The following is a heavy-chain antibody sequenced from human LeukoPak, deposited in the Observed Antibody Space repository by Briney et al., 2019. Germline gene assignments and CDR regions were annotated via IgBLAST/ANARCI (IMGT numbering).Heavy chain of an antibody. CDR1: GGSFSGYY. V-gene: IGHV4-34*01. J-gene: IGHJ6*02. CDR3: ARGPPFRRDGYNRYYYYGMDV. D-gene: IGHD5-24*01. Sequence: SETLSLTCAVYGGSFSGYYWSWIRQPPGKGLEWIGEINHSGSTNYNPSLKSRVTISVDTSKNQFSLKLSSVTAADTAVYYCARGPPFRRDGYNRYYYYGMDVWGQGTTVTVSS. CDR2: INHSGST.